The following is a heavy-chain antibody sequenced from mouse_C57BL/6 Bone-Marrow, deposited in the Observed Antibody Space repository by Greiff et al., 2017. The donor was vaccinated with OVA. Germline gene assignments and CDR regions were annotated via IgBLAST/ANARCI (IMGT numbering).Heavy chain of an antibody. CDR3: ATKNYFDY. CDR1: GYTFTSYG. Sequence: QVQLMESGAELVRPGASVKLSCKASGYTFTSYGISWVKQRTGQGLEWIGEIYPRSGNTYYYEKFKGKATLTADKSSSTAYMELRSLTSEDSAVYFCATKNYFDYWGQGTTVTVSS. J-gene: IGHJ2*01. V-gene: IGHV1-81*01. CDR2: IYPRSGNT.